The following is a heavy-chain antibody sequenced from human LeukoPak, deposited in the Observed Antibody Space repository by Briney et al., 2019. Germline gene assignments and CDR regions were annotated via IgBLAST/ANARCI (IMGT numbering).Heavy chain of an antibody. Sequence: GESLKISCKGSGYSFTSYWIGRVRQMSGKGLEWMGIIYPGDSDTRYSPSFQGQVTISADKSISTAYLQWSSLKASDTAMYYCARHHYYDSSGYFYWGQGTLVTVSS. CDR3: ARHHYYDSSGYFY. J-gene: IGHJ4*02. CDR1: GYSFTSYW. D-gene: IGHD3-22*01. V-gene: IGHV5-51*01. CDR2: IYPGDSDT.